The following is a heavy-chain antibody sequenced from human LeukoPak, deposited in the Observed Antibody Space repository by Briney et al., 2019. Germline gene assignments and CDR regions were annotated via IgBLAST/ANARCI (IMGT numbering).Heavy chain of an antibody. CDR2: ITPILGIA. Sequence: SVKVSCKASGGTFSSYAISWVRQAPGQGLEWMGRITPILGIANYAQKFQGRVTITADKSTSTAYMELSSLRSEDTAVYYCARAALRPISYFDYWGQGTLVTVSS. J-gene: IGHJ4*02. D-gene: IGHD3-3*01. V-gene: IGHV1-69*04. CDR3: ARAALRPISYFDY. CDR1: GGTFSSYA.